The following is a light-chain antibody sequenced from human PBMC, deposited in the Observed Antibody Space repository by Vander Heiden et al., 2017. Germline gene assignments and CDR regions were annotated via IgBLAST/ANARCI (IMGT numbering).Light chain of an antibody. CDR1: QGISSY. CDR2: AAS. CDR3: QQYYSYPTWT. J-gene: IGKJ1*01. V-gene: IGKV1-8*01. Sequence: AIRITQSPSSLSASTGDRVTITCRASQGISSYLAWYQQKPGKAPKLLIYAASTLQSGVPSRFSGSGSGTDFTLTISCLQSEDFATYYCQQYYSYPTWTFGHGTKVEIK.